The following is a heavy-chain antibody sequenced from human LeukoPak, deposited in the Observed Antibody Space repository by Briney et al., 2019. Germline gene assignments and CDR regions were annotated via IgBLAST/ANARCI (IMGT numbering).Heavy chain of an antibody. CDR2: INSNTCGT. CDR1: VYTFTAYY. D-gene: IGHD2-2*01. V-gene: IGHV1-2*02. Sequence: ASVTVSFMASVYTFTAYYLHWVRQAPGQGVEYIGWINSNTCGTNSAQKFQGRVSMTRATPISTAYMELSSLRSDDTAVYYCAREGLVCSSTSCHYFDSWGQGALVTISS. J-gene: IGHJ4*02. CDR3: AREGLVCSSTSCHYFDS.